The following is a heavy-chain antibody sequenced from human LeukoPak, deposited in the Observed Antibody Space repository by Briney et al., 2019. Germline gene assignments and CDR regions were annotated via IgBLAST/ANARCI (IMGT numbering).Heavy chain of an antibody. J-gene: IGHJ6*03. CDR2: IYTSGST. CDR1: GNSFGDYY. D-gene: IGHD6-13*01. V-gene: IGHV4-4*07. CDR3: ARTTEAHSWQTRYYSYYMDV. Sequence: SETLSLTCTVSGNSFGDYYWSWIRQPAGKGLEWIGRIYTSGSTTYNPSLKSRVTMSVDTSKNQFSLKLSSVTAADTAVYYCARTTEAHSWQTRYYSYYMDVWGKGTTVTVSS.